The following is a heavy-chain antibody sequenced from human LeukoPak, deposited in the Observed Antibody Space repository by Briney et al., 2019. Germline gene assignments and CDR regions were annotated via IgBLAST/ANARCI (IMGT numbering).Heavy chain of an antibody. CDR3: ASGMYSTSPYYYDSSGYQGHYYFDY. J-gene: IGHJ4*02. D-gene: IGHD3-22*01. Sequence: SVKVSCKASGGTFGSYAISWGRQAPGQGLEWMGGIIPFFVTANYAQKFQGRVTLTPGESTSTASMELRSLRSEGSAVYYFASGMYSTSPYYYDSSGYQGHYYFDYWGQGTLVTVSS. CDR2: IIPFFVTA. CDR1: GGTFGSYA. V-gene: IGHV1-69*01.